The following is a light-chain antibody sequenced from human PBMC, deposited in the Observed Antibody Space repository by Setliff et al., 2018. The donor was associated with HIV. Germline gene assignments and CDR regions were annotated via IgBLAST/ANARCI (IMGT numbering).Light chain of an antibody. CDR2: DVS. J-gene: IGLJ1*01. CDR1: SSDVGGYNY. CDR3: SSYTSSSTLV. Sequence: QSVLTQPASVSGSPGQSITISCTGTSSDVGGYNYVSWYQQHPGKAPKVMIYDVSNRPSGVSNRFSGSKSGNTASLTISGLQAEDEADYYCSSYTSSSTLVFGTGTKV. V-gene: IGLV2-14*03.